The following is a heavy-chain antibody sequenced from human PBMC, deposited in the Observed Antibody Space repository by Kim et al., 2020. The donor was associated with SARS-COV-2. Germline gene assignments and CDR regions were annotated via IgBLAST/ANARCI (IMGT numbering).Heavy chain of an antibody. Sequence: PSLKSRVTISVDTSKNQFSLKLRSVTAADTAVYYCARDGSGSYYLHYFDYWGQGTLVTVSS. J-gene: IGHJ4*02. D-gene: IGHD3-10*01. V-gene: IGHV4-30-2*04. CDR3: ARDGSGSYYLHYFDY.